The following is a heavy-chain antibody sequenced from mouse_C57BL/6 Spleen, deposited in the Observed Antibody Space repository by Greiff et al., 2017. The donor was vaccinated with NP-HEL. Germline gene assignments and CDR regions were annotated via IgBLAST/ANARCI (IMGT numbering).Heavy chain of an antibody. CDR1: GFTFSSYG. V-gene: IGHV5-6*01. CDR3: ARHGLLRPKLEYFDV. D-gene: IGHD1-1*01. CDR2: ISSGGSST. J-gene: IGHJ1*03. Sequence: EVQRVESGGDLVKPGGSLKLSCAASGFTFSSYGMSWVRQTPDKRLEWVATISSGGSSTYSPDSVKGRFTISRDNAKNTLYLQMSSLKSEDTAMYYCARHGLLRPKLEYFDVWGTGTTVTVSS.